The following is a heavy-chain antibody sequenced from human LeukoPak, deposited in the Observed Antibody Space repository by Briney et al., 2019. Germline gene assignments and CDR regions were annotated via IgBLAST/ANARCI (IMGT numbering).Heavy chain of an antibody. CDR1: GFTFSGYS. V-gene: IGHV3-21*01. CDR3: YMDV. CDR2: ISSSSIYI. Sequence: GGSLRLSCAASGFTFSGYSMNWVRQAPGKGLEWVSSISSSSIYIYNADSVKGRFTISRDNAKNSPYLHYCARSSRDGYNLIDYMDVWGKGTTVTVSS. D-gene: IGHD5-24*01. J-gene: IGHJ6*03.